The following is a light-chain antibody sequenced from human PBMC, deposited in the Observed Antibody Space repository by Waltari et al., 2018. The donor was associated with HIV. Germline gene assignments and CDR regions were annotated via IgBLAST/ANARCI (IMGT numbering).Light chain of an antibody. CDR2: GAS. CDR3: QQHDIYTWT. J-gene: IGKJ1*01. CDR1: QSVDSSF. V-gene: IGKV3-20*01. Sequence: EIVLTQSPGTLSLSPGERATLSCRASQSVDSSFLGWYQQKPGQAPRLLIFGASSRATGTPDRFSGSGSGTDFILTVSRLEPEDFAVYYCQQHDIYTWTFGPGTRVDIK.